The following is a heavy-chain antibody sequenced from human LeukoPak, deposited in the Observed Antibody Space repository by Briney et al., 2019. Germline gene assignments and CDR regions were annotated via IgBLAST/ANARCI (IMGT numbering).Heavy chain of an antibody. CDR3: ARDRVVTKTDYYYYYMDV. D-gene: IGHD2-21*02. CDR2: IRSSSTTI. J-gene: IGHJ6*03. CDR1: GFTFSNYS. Sequence: GGSLRLSCEASGFTFSNYSMNWVRQAPGKGLEWVSYIRSSSTTIYYADSVKGRFTISRDNAKNSLYLQMNSLRAEDTAVYYCARDRVVTKTDYYYYYMDVWGKGTTVTVSS. V-gene: IGHV3-48*01.